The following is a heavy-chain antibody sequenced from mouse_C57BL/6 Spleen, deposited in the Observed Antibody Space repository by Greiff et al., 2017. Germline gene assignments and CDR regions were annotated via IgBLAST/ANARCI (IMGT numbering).Heavy chain of an antibody. V-gene: IGHV1-53*01. CDR1: GYTFTSYW. J-gene: IGHJ4*01. Sequence: QVQLQQPGTELVKPGASVKLSCKASGYTFTSYWMHWVKQRPGQGLEWIGNINPSNGGTNYNEKFKSKATLTVDKSSSTAYMQLSSLTSVDSAVYYGARWAVSTVDYAMDYWGQGTSVTVSS. D-gene: IGHD1-1*01. CDR3: ARWAVSTVDYAMDY. CDR2: INPSNGGT.